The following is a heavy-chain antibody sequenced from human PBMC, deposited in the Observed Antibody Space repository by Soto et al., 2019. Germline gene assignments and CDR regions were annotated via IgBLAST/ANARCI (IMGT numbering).Heavy chain of an antibody. V-gene: IGHV4-31*03. CDR3: ARGLETYAFGGVIGYFDY. J-gene: IGHJ4*02. CDR2: IYYSGST. Sequence: PSETLSLTCTVSGGSISSGGYYWSWIRQHPGKGLEWIGYIYYSGSTYYNPSLKSRVTISVDTSKNQFSLKLSSVTAADTAVYYCARGLETYAFGGVIGYFDYWGQGTLVTVSS. D-gene: IGHD3-16*02. CDR1: GGSISSGGYY.